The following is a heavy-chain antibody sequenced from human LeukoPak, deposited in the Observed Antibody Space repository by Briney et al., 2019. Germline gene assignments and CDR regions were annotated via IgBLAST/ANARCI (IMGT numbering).Heavy chain of an antibody. J-gene: IGHJ6*03. V-gene: IGHV3-23*01. CDR1: GFAFSSFA. CDR2: INGGGNTT. Sequence: GGSLRLSCAASGFAFSSFAMGWVRQSPGKGLEWLSTINGGGNTTFYADSVKGRFTISRDNSKNALYLHMDSLRPDDTAIYYCTKELHVAVAVADYYYFYMDVWGRGTAVTVSS. D-gene: IGHD6-19*01. CDR3: TKELHVAVAVADYYYFYMDV.